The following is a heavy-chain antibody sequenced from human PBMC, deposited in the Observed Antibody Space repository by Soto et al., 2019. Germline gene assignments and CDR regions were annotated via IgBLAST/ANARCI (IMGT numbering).Heavy chain of an antibody. CDR1: GYTFTTYP. Sequence: ASVKVSCKPSGYTFTTYPIHWVRQAPGQSLEWMGWINPANGDTGYSQNFQGRVTITRDASASTAYMELSSLRSEDTAVYYCARKDYYGSGIYYFDYWGQGTLVTVSS. V-gene: IGHV1-3*01. J-gene: IGHJ4*02. CDR3: ARKDYYGSGIYYFDY. D-gene: IGHD3-10*01. CDR2: INPANGDT.